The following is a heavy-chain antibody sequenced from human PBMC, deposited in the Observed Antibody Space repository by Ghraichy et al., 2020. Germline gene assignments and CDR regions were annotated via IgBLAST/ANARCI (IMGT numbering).Heavy chain of an antibody. CDR2: IYPGDSDT. CDR3: ARGNLWFGELSYYYYGMDV. Sequence: GESLNISCKGSGYSFTSYWIGWVRQMPGKGLEWMGIIYPGDSDTRYSPSFQGQVTISADKSISTAYLQWSSLKALDTAMYYCARGNLWFGELSYYYYGMDVWGQGTTVTVSS. V-gene: IGHV5-51*01. CDR1: GYSFTSYW. J-gene: IGHJ6*02. D-gene: IGHD3-10*01.